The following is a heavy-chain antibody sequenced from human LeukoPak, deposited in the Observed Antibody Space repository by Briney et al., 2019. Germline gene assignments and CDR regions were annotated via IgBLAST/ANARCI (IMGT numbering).Heavy chain of an antibody. CDR3: ASRYCSSTSCYTNWFDP. CDR2: LSAYNGNT. CDR1: GYTFTSYG. J-gene: IGHJ5*02. D-gene: IGHD2-2*02. V-gene: IGHV1-18*01. Sequence: GASVKVSRKASGYTFTSYGISWVRQTPGQGLEWMRWLSAYNGNTNYAQKLQGRVTMTTDKSTSTAYMELRSLRSEDTAVYYCASRYCSSTSCYTNWFDPWGQGTLVTVSS.